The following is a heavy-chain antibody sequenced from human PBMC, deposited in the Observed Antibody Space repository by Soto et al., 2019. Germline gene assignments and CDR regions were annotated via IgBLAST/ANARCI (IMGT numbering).Heavy chain of an antibody. J-gene: IGHJ4*02. CDR2: INAGNGNT. CDR3: ARVVAIVGAVHY. Sequence: ASVKVSCKASGYTFTSYAMHWVRQAPGQRLEWMGWINAGNGNTKYSQKFQGRVTITRDTSASTAYMELSSLRSEDTAVYYCARVVAIVGAVHYWGQGTLVTVSS. V-gene: IGHV1-3*01. CDR1: GYTFTSYA. D-gene: IGHD1-26*01.